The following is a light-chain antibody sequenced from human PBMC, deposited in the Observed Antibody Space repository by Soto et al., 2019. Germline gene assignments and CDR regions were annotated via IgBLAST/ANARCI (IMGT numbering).Light chain of an antibody. Sequence: QSALTQPASVSGSPGQSITISCTGTSRDVGGYNYVSWYQQHPGKAPRLLIYEVSNRPSGVSNRFFGSKSGNTASLTISGLQAEDEADYYCSSYTGNNTPVFGGGTKLTVL. V-gene: IGLV2-14*03. CDR1: SRDVGGYNY. CDR3: SSYTGNNTPV. CDR2: EVS. J-gene: IGLJ3*02.